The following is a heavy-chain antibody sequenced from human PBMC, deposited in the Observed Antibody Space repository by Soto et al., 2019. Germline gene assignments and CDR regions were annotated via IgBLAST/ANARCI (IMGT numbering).Heavy chain of an antibody. D-gene: IGHD5-12*01. CDR1: GDTFHRHA. V-gene: IGHV1-69*06. CDR2: IIPMFGTA. Sequence: QVQLVQSGAEVKKPGSSVKVSCKGSGDTFHRHALSWVRQAPGQGLEWMGGIIPMFGTANYAQKFQGRVTITADTSTSTAYMELSSLRFEDTAFYYCAVIGYDLDYWGKGTLVAFSS. J-gene: IGHJ4*02. CDR3: AVIGYDLDY.